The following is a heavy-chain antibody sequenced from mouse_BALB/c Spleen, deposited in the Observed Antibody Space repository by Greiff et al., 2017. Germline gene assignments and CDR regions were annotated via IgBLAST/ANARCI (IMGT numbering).Heavy chain of an antibody. D-gene: IGHD2-14*01. CDR2: INPSNGRT. V-gene: IGHV1S81*02. CDR3: AKSPSYRYDAMDY. CDR1: GYTFTSYW. Sequence: QVQLQQPGAELVKPGASVKLSCKASGYTFTSYWMHWVKQRPGQGLEWIGEINPSNGRTNYNEKFKSKATLTVDKSSSTAYMQLSSLTSEDSAVYYCAKSPSYRYDAMDYWGQGTSVTVSS. J-gene: IGHJ4*01.